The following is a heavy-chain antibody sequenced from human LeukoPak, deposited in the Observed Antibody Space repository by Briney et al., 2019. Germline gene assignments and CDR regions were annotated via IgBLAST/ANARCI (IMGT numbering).Heavy chain of an antibody. V-gene: IGHV4-34*01. D-gene: IGHD3-22*01. CDR3: ARTEGSGIVVPTTDRDNWFDP. J-gene: IGHJ5*02. CDR2: INHSGST. CDR1: GGSFSGYY. Sequence: LETLSLTCAVYGGSFSGYYWSWIRQPPGKGLEWIGEINHSGSTNYNPSLKSRVTISVDTSKNQFSLKLSSVTAADTAVYYCARTEGSGIVVPTTDRDNWFDPWGQGTLVTVSS.